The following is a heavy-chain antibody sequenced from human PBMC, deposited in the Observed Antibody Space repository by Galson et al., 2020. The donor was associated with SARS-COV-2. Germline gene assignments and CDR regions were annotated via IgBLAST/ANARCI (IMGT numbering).Heavy chain of an antibody. D-gene: IGHD1-26*01. CDR1: GGSISSGSYY. CDR3: ARGKLWEPRNWYFDL. CDR2: ISTSGST. J-gene: IGHJ2*01. V-gene: IGHV4-61*02. Sequence: TPSLTCTVSGGSISSGSYYWSGIRQPAGKGLEWIGRISTSGSTNYTPSIQSRVTISVAPSQNQFSRKLSSVTAADTDVYYCARGKLWEPRNWYFDLWVRGTLVTVSS.